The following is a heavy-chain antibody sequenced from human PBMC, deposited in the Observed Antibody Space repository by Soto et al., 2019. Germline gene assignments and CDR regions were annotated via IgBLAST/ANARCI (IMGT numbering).Heavy chain of an antibody. V-gene: IGHV3-23*01. J-gene: IGHJ3*02. CDR2: ISGSGGST. CDR1: GFTFSSYA. D-gene: IGHD1-7*01. CDR3: AKLITPPCTWNYDAFDI. Sequence: EVQLLESGGGLVQPGGSLRLSCAASGFTFSSYAMSWVRQAPGKGLEWVSAISGSGGSTYYADSVKGRFTISRDNSKNTLYLQMNSLRAENTAVYYCAKLITPPCTWNYDAFDIWGQGTMVTVSS.